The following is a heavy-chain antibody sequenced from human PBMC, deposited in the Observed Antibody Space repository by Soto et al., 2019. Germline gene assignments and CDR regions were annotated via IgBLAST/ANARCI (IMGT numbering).Heavy chain of an antibody. CDR1: GGSISSSSYY. CDR3: ARTSSGWYRLGEPFDY. V-gene: IGHV4-39*01. CDR2: IYYSGST. J-gene: IGHJ4*02. Sequence: SETLSLTCTVSGGSISSSSYYWGWIRQPPGKGLEWIGSIYYSGSTYYNPSLKSRVTISVDTSKNQFPLKLSSVTAADTAVYYCARTSSGWYRLGEPFDYWGQGTLVTVSS. D-gene: IGHD6-19*01.